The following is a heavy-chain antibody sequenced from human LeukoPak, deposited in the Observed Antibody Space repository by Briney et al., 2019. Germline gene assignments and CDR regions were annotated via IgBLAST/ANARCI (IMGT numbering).Heavy chain of an antibody. Sequence: PGGSLRLSCAASGFTFSSYAMPWVRPAPGKGLEWVAVVSYDGSNKYYADSVKGRFTISRDNSKNTLYLQMNSLRAEDTAVYYCARGGYGSGSWPVLDYWGQGTLVTVSS. CDR2: VSYDGSNK. V-gene: IGHV3-30-3*01. CDR3: ARGGYGSGSWPVLDY. D-gene: IGHD3-10*01. CDR1: GFTFSSYA. J-gene: IGHJ4*02.